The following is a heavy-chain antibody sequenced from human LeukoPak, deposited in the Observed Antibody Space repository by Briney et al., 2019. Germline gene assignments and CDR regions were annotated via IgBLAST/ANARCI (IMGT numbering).Heavy chain of an antibody. CDR2: INHSGGT. CDR1: GGSFSGYY. D-gene: IGHD4-17*01. CDR3: ARVIRLRPSWFDP. J-gene: IGHJ5*02. Sequence: PSETLSLTCAVYGGSFSGYYCTWIRQPPGKGLAWIGEINHSGGTNYNPSLKSRVTISVDTSKNQFSLKLSSVTAADTAVYYCARVIRLRPSWFDPWGQGTLVTVSS. V-gene: IGHV4-34*01.